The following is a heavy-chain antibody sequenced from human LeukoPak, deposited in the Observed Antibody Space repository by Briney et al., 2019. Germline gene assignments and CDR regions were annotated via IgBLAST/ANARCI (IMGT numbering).Heavy chain of an antibody. CDR2: ISYDGSDQ. V-gene: IGHV3-30*04. J-gene: IGHJ4*02. D-gene: IGHD3-10*01. CDR1: GFIFSSYA. Sequence: GGSLRLSCAASGFIFSSYAMHWVRQAPGKGLEWVALISYDGSDQYYADSVKGRFTISRDNSKNTLYLQMNSLRAEDTAVYYCARGLQYYYGSGSYPYYFDYWGQGTLVTVSS. CDR3: ARGLQYYYGSGSYPYYFDY.